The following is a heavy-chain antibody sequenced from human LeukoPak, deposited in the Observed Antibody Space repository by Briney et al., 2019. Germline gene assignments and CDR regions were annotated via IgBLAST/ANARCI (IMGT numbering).Heavy chain of an antibody. CDR3: AKGWTTVVTRLLIDY. CDR2: ISGSGGST. CDR1: GFTFSSYA. Sequence: NPGGSLRLSCAASGFTFSSYAMSWVRQAPGKGLEWVSAISGSGGSTYYAGSVKGRFTISRDNSKNTLYLQMNSLRAEDTAVYYCAKGWTTVVTRLLIDYWGQGTLVTVSS. D-gene: IGHD4-23*01. J-gene: IGHJ4*02. V-gene: IGHV3-23*01.